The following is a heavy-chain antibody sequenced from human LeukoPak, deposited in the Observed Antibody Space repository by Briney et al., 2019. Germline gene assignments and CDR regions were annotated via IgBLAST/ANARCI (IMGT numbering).Heavy chain of an antibody. CDR3: ARPSSGWYFDY. CDR1: GYSFTSYW. J-gene: IGHJ4*02. V-gene: IGHV5-51*01. CDR2: IFPGDSDT. D-gene: IGHD6-19*01. Sequence: GESLKVSCKGSGYSFTSYWIGWVRQMPGKGLEWMGIIFPGDSDTRYSPSFQGQVTISADKSINTAYLQWSSLKASDTAMYYCARPSSGWYFDYWGQGTLVTVSS.